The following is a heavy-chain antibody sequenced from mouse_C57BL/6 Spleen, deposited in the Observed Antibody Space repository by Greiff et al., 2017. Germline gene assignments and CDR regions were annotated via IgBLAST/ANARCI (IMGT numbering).Heavy chain of an antibody. J-gene: IGHJ1*03. CDR3: ARTGGNWGYFDV. V-gene: IGHV1-26*01. CDR2: INPNNGGT. D-gene: IGHD4-1*01. CDR1: GYTFTDYY. Sequence: EVQLQQSGPELVKPGASVKISCKASGYTFTDYYMNWVKQSHGKSLEWIGDINPNNGGTSYNQKFKGKATLTVDKSSSTAYMELRSLTSEDSAVYYCARTGGNWGYFDVWGTGTTVTVSS.